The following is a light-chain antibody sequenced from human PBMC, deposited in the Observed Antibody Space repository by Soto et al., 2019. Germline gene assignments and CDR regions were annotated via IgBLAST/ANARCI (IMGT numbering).Light chain of an antibody. J-gene: IGKJ1*01. CDR1: QSISNW. V-gene: IGKV1-5*01. CDR3: QQYMSYS. CDR2: HAS. Sequence: DIQLTQSPSTLPASVGDRVTITCRASQSISNWLAWYQKNPGTPPKLLNDHASTSESGVPSRFSGSGSGTEFTLTISSLQPDDFATYYCQQYMSYSFGQGTKVDIK.